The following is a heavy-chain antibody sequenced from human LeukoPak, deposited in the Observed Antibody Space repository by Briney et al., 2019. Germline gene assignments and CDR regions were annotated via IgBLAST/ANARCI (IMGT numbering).Heavy chain of an antibody. CDR1: GYSISSGYY. Sequence: SETLSLTCAVSGYSISSGYYWGWIRQPPGKGLEWIGSIYHSGSTYYNPSLKSRVTISVDTSKNQFSLKLSSVTAADTAVYYCARAPYGDYAPYYFDYRGQGTLVTVSS. J-gene: IGHJ4*02. V-gene: IGHV4-38-2*01. CDR3: ARAPYGDYAPYYFDY. CDR2: IYHSGST. D-gene: IGHD4-17*01.